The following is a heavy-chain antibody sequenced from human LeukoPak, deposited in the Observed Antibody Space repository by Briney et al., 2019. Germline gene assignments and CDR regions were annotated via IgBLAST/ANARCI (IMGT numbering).Heavy chain of an antibody. CDR1: GGSISSSSYY. CDR3: ARGVDLLSSYYFDY. V-gene: IGHV4-39*07. D-gene: IGHD2-15*01. Sequence: SETLSLTCTVSGGSISSSSYYWGWIRQPPGKGLEWIGNIYYSGSTYYNPSLESRVTISVDTSKNQFSLKLTSVTAADTAVYFCARGVDLLSSYYFDYWGQGTLVTVSS. J-gene: IGHJ4*02. CDR2: IYYSGST.